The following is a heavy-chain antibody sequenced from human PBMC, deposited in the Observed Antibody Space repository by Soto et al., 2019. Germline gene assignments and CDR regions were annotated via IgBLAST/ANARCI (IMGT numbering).Heavy chain of an antibody. D-gene: IGHD6-6*01. Sequence: QVQLQESGPGLVKPSQTLSLTCTVSGGSISNGGYYWSWIRQHPGKGLEWIGYIYYSGNSYYNPYLKSRLAISVDTSKNQFSLELTSVTAADTALYYCARVGISSSDAFDIWGQGTKVTVSS. CDR2: IYYSGNS. CDR1: GGSISNGGYY. J-gene: IGHJ3*02. V-gene: IGHV4-31*03. CDR3: ARVGISSSDAFDI.